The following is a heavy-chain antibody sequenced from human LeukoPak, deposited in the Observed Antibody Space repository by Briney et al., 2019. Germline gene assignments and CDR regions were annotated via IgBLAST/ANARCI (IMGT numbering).Heavy chain of an antibody. J-gene: IGHJ4*02. CDR2: ISGSGGST. V-gene: IGHV3-23*01. CDR1: GFTFSSYA. CDR3: ARGWDGSGSYYTEPFDY. D-gene: IGHD3-10*01. Sequence: QPGGSLRLSCAASGFTFSSYAMSWVRQAPGKGLEWVSAISGSGGSTYYADSVKGRFTISRDNSKNTLYLQMNSLRAEDTAVYYCARGWDGSGSYYTEPFDYWGQGTLVTVSS.